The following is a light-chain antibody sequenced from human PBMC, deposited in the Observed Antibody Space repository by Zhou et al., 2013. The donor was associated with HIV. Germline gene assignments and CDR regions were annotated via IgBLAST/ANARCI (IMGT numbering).Light chain of an antibody. CDR3: QQYNSYPCT. Sequence: DIQMTQSPSTLSASVGDRVTITCRASQSISSWLAWYQQIPGKAPKLLIYKASNLESGVPSRFSGSGSGTEFTLTITSLQPDDFATYYCQQYNSYPCTFGQGTKLEIK. V-gene: IGKV1-5*03. CDR1: QSISSW. J-gene: IGKJ2*02. CDR2: KAS.